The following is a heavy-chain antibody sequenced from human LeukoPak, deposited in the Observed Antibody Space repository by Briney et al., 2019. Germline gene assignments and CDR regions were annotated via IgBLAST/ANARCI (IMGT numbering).Heavy chain of an antibody. CDR1: GFTVSSNY. Sequence: GGSLRLSCVGSGFTVSSNYMSWVRQAPGRGLEWVSVIYSGGSTYYADSVKGRFTISRDNSKNTLYLQMNSLRAEDTAVYYCARETRYYYDSIRWFDYWGQGTLVTVSS. J-gene: IGHJ4*02. CDR3: ARETRYYYDSIRWFDY. CDR2: IYSGGST. D-gene: IGHD3-22*01. V-gene: IGHV3-53*01.